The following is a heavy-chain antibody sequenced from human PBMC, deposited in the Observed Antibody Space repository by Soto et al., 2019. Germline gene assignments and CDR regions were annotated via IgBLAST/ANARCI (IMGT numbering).Heavy chain of an antibody. J-gene: IGHJ4*02. Sequence: ASVKVSCKTSAYTFISYGISWVRQAPGQGLEWMGWINPYNGNTNYPQKLRGIFTMTTDTSTSTAYMELRSLRSDDTAVYYCARVYYSDSSGFYPDYWGQGXLVTVSS. D-gene: IGHD3-22*01. CDR3: ARVYYSDSSGFYPDY. V-gene: IGHV1-18*04. CDR1: AYTFISYG. CDR2: INPYNGNT.